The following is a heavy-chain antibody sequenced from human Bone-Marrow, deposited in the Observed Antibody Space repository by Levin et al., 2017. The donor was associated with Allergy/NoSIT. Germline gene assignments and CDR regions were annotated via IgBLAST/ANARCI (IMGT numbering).Heavy chain of an antibody. CDR3: ARGHHDFWSGYYEVHGMDV. J-gene: IGHJ6*02. CDR2: IYSGGST. V-gene: IGHV3-53*01. D-gene: IGHD3-3*01. Sequence: GGSLRLSCAASGFTVSSNYMSWVRQAPGKGLEWVSVIYSGGSTYYADSVKGRFTISRDNSKNTLYLQMNSLRAEDTAVYYCARGHHDFWSGYYEVHGMDVWGQGTTVTVSS. CDR1: GFTVSSNY.